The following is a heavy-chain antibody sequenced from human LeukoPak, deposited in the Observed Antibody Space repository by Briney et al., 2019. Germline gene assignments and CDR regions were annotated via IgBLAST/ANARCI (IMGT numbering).Heavy chain of an antibody. D-gene: IGHD4-17*01. V-gene: IGHV4-61*02. CDR1: GGSTSSGSFY. J-gene: IGHJ3*02. CDR3: ARGHTVTDDAFEN. Sequence: SETLSLTCTVSGGSTSSGSFYWSWIRPPAGKGLEWIGRIYTSGTTNYNPSLRSRVTISINTSKNQFSLNLSSVTAADTAMYYCARGHTVTDDAFENWGQGTMVIVSS. CDR2: IYTSGTT.